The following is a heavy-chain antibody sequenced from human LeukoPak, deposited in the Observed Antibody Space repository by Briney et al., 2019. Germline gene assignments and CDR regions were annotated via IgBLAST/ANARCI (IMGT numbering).Heavy chain of an antibody. CDR2: INPNSGGT. J-gene: IGHJ4*02. D-gene: IGHD1-26*01. CDR3: ARDNPQSSFFDY. V-gene: IGHV1-2*02. Sequence: GGSLRLSCAASGYTFTGYYMHWVRQAPGQGLEWMGWINPNSGGTNYAQKFQGRVTMTRDTSISTAYMELSRLRSDDTAVYYCARDNPQSSFFDYWGQGTLVTVSS. CDR1: GYTFTGYY.